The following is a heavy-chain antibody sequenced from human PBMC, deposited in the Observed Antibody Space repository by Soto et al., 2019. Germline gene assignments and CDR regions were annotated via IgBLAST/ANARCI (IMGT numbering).Heavy chain of an antibody. CDR1: GYSFTNFH. CDR2: IDPSGGIT. D-gene: IGHD3-22*01. CDR3: ARDVIVQYNYETIGYYFDH. Sequence: QVQLSQFGAEVKKPGASVKVSCKASGYSFTNFHIHWVRQAPGQGLEWMGMIDPSGGITRDAQRLQCRINMSRDASTSTVYMELRSLTAEDSAVYYCARDVIVQYNYETIGYYFDHWGEGTLVSIST. V-gene: IGHV1-46*01. J-gene: IGHJ4*02.